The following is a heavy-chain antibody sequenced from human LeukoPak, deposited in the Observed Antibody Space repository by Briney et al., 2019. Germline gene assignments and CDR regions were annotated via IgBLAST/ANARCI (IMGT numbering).Heavy chain of an antibody. D-gene: IGHD5-18*01. Sequence: PGGSLRLSCAASGFTFSDYYMSWIRQAPGKGLEWVSYISSSGSTIYYADSVKGRFTISRDNSKNTLYLQMNSLRAEDTAVYYCAKVGSFGYSFGDYYFDYWGQGTLVTVSS. CDR2: ISSSGSTI. J-gene: IGHJ4*02. CDR3: AKVGSFGYSFGDYYFDY. CDR1: GFTFSDYY. V-gene: IGHV3-11*04.